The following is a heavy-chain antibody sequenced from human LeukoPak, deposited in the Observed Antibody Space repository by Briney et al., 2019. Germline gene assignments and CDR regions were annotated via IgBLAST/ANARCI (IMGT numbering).Heavy chain of an antibody. CDR1: GGTFSSYA. D-gene: IGHD6-6*01. Sequence: ASVKVSCKASGGTFSSYAISWVRQAPGQGLEWMGGIIPIFGTANYAQKFQGRVTITTDESTSTAYTELSSLRSEDTAVYYCARARLAARPSYYYYYMDVWGKGTTVTVSS. V-gene: IGHV1-69*05. CDR2: IIPIFGTA. J-gene: IGHJ6*03. CDR3: ARARLAARPSYYYYYMDV.